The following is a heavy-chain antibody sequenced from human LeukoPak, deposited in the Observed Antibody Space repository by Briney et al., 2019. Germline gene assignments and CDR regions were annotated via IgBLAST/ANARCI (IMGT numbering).Heavy chain of an antibody. CDR3: ASVDMGTGYYFDY. V-gene: IGHV1-3*01. D-gene: IGHD5-12*01. CDR2: INAGNGNT. J-gene: IGHJ4*02. Sequence: ASVKVSCKASGYTFTSYAMHWVRQAPGRRLEWMGWINAGNGNTKYSQKFQGRVTITRDTSASTAYMELSSLRSEDTAVYYCASVDMGTGYYFDYWGQGTLVTVSS. CDR1: GYTFTSYA.